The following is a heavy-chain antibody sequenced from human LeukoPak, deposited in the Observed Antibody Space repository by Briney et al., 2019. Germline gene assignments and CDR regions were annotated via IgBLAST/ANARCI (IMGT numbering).Heavy chain of an antibody. CDR3: AKGEYHQDGIGENRFDN. V-gene: IGHV3-48*01. D-gene: IGHD5-24*01. CDR1: GFTFSTYN. Sequence: GGSLRLSCAASGFTFSTYNMNWVRQAPGKGLEWVSYISSSSSTIYYADSVKGRFTISRDNAKNSLYLQMNSLRAEDTAVYYCAKGEYHQDGIGENRFDNWGQGALVTVSS. CDR2: ISSSSSTI. J-gene: IGHJ4*02.